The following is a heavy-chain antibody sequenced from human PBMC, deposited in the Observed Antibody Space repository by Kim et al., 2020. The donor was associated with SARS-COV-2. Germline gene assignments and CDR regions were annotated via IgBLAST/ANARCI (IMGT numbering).Heavy chain of an antibody. CDR3: ARSDYRYASSGYHLVHAFDI. J-gene: IGHJ3*02. D-gene: IGHD3-22*01. Sequence: SVKVSCKASGGTFSSYAISWVRQAPGQGLEWMGGIIPIFGTANYAQKFQGRVTITADESTSTAYMELSSLRSEDTAVYYCARSDYRYASSGYHLVHAFDICGQGTMVTVSS. CDR2: IIPIFGTA. V-gene: IGHV1-69*13. CDR1: GGTFSSYA.